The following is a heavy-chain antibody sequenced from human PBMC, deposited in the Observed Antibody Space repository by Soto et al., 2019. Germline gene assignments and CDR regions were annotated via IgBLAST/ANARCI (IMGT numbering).Heavy chain of an antibody. D-gene: IGHD5-18*01. V-gene: IGHV4-30-4*01. CDR2: IYYSGST. Sequence: SETLSLTCTVSGGSISSGDYYWSWIRQPPGKGLEWIGYIYYSGSTYYNPSLKSRVTISVDTSKNQFSLKLSSVTAADTAVYYCARSGYSFGYYFDYWGQGTLVTSPQ. CDR3: ARSGYSFGYYFDY. J-gene: IGHJ4*02. CDR1: GGSISSGDYY.